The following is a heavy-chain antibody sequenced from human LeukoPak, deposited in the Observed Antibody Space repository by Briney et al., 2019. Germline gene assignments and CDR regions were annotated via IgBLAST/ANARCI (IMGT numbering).Heavy chain of an antibody. V-gene: IGHV3-23*01. CDR1: RFTFSNYA. D-gene: IGHD5-18*01. J-gene: IGHJ4*02. CDR2: ITGNGDYT. Sequence: GGSLRLSCAASRFTFSNYAMSWVRQAPGKGLEWVSAITGNGDYTDYADSVKGRFTISRDNSKNTAYLQMNSLRSEDTAVYYCARAAPYTPMAPIFYWGQGTLLTVSS. CDR3: ARAAPYTPMAPIFY.